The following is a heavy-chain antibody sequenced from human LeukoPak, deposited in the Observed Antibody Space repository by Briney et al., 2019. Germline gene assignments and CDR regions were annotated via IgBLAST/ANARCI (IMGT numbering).Heavy chain of an antibody. J-gene: IGHJ4*02. CDR3: ARYVVPGTNYFDY. D-gene: IGHD6-19*01. Sequence: SETLSLTCTVSSGSISGYYWSWVRQPPGKGLEWIGFISYTGSTDYSPSLKSRVTISVDTSKNQFSLKLNSVTAADTAVYYCARYVVPGTNYFDYWGQGILVTVSS. CDR2: ISYTGST. V-gene: IGHV4-59*01. CDR1: SGSISGYY.